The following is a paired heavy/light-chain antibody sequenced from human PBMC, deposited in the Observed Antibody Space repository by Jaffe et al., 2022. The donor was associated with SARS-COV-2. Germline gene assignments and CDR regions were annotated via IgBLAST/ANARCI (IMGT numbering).Heavy chain of an antibody. CDR1: GDSVSSNGVS. CDR2: TFYRSKWYH. CDR3: ARAVSRAFDN. Sequence: QVQLQQSGPGLVKPSQTLSLTCDISGDSVSSNGVSWDWIRQSPWRGLEWLGRTFYRSKWYHDYAESVKSRLTINPDPSKNQFSLQLNSVTPEDTAVYYCARAVSRAFDNWGQGTLVTVSS. J-gene: IGHJ3*02. V-gene: IGHV6-1*01. D-gene: IGHD6-19*01.
Light chain of an antibody. CDR3: MQALQTPFT. CDR1: QSLLDSEGYNF. J-gene: IGKJ2*01. V-gene: IGKV2-28*01. CDR2: LGS. Sequence: DIVMTQSPLSLPVTPGEPASISCRSSQSLLDSEGYNFLDWYLQKPGQSPQLLIYLGSIRASGVPDRFSGSGSGTDFTLKISRVETEDVGVYFCMQALQTPFTFGQGTKLEIK.